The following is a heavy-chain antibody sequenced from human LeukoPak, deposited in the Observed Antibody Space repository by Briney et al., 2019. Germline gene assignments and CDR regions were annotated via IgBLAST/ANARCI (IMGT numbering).Heavy chain of an antibody. Sequence: PALXXPXQTLTLTCTFSGFSLSTSLMCVSWIRQPPGKALEWLARIDWDDDKYYSTSLKTRLTISKDTSKNQVVLTMTNMEXXXXXXXXXXXIXAVRGVYFDYWGQGTLVTVSS. J-gene: IGHJ4*02. CDR1: GFSLSTSLMC. V-gene: IGHV2-70*11. CDR2: IDWDDDK. D-gene: IGHD3-10*01. CDR3: XXIXAVRGVYFDY.